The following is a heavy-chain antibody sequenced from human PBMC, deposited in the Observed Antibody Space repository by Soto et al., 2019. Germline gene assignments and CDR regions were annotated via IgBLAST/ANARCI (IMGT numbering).Heavy chain of an antibody. V-gene: IGHV3-30*18. CDR1: GFTFSSYG. J-gene: IGHJ6*02. Sequence: GGSLRLSCAASGFTFSSYGMHWVRQAPGKGLEWVAVISYDGSNKYYADSVKGRFTISRDNSKNTLYLQMNSLRAEDTAVYYCAKDRAGYSGYDGQKYYYYYYYGMDVWGQGTTVTVSS. D-gene: IGHD5-12*01. CDR3: AKDRAGYSGYDGQKYYYYYYYGMDV. CDR2: ISYDGSNK.